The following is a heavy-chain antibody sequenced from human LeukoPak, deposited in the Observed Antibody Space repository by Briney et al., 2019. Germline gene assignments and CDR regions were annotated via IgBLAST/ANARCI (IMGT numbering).Heavy chain of an antibody. V-gene: IGHV4-34*01. J-gene: IGHJ6*02. CDR2: INHSGST. D-gene: IGHD5-18*01. CDR3: ARASDTAMVMPLPNYGMDA. Sequence: SETLSLTCAVYGGSFSGYYWSWIRQPPGKGLEWIGEINHSGSTNYNPSLKSRVTISVDTSKNQFSLKLSSVTAADTAVYYCARASDTAMVMPLPNYGMDAWGQGTTVTVSS. CDR1: GGSFSGYY.